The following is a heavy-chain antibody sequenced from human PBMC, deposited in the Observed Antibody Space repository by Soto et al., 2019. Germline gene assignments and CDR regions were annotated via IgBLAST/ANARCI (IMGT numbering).Heavy chain of an antibody. Sequence: GGSRRVSCAAAECSFDDYAMSWVSKTPGKGLEWVSSITFTGVSTYYADSVKGRFTISRDNSKDTLYLQMNSLRAEDTAIYYCAKASVWYPYFDSWGQGTLVTVSS. D-gene: IGHD6-13*01. CDR1: ECSFDDYA. CDR3: AKASVWYPYFDS. V-gene: IGHV3-23*01. J-gene: IGHJ4*02. CDR2: ITFTGVST.